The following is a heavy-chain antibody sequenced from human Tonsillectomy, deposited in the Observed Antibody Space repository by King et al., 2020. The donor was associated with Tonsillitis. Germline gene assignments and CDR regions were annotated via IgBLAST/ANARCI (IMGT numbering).Heavy chain of an antibody. J-gene: IGHJ4*02. CDR2: ITDTGST. Sequence: VQLQESGPGLVKPTQTLSLTCAVSGGSISSDTYYWTWMRQLPGKGLEWMGYITDTGSTYYNPSLKSRLAISGDTPRNHFSLKLSSVTAADTAVYYCARGVYCGGGCYSGTDYWGQGVLVIVSS. V-gene: IGHV4-31*11. CDR1: GGSISSDTYY. D-gene: IGHD2-21*02. CDR3: ARGVYCGGGCYSGTDY.